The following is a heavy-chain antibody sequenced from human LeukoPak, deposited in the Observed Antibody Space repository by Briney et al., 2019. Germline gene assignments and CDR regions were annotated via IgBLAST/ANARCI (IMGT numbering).Heavy chain of an antibody. CDR3: VRVAVAGNLNNWFDP. Sequence: GWSLRLSCSASGFTFINYGMHWVRQAPGKGLEWVAVIWYDGSNKYYADSVKGRFTISRDNSKNTLYLQMNSLRAEDTAVYYCVRVAVAGNLNNWFDPWGQGTLVTVSS. D-gene: IGHD6-19*01. V-gene: IGHV3-33*01. CDR2: IWYDGSNK. J-gene: IGHJ5*02. CDR1: GFTFINYG.